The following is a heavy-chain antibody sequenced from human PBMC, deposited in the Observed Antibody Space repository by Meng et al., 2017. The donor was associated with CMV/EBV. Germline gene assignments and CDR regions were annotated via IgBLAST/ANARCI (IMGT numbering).Heavy chain of an antibody. J-gene: IGHJ4*02. CDR1: GFTFSSSR. D-gene: IGHD2-2*02. Sequence: GGSLRLSCAASGFTFSSSRVHWVRQAPGKGLEWVAVISYDGTDKYYGYSVKGRFTISRDNSKNTLYLQMNSLRAEDTAVYYCARDHGYCGSTSCYRNLDCWGQGTLVTVSS. CDR2: ISYDGTDK. CDR3: ARDHGYCGSTSCYRNLDC. V-gene: IGHV3-30*03.